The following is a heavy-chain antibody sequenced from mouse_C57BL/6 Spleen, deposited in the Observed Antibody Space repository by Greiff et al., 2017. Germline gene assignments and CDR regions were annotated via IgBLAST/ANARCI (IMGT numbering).Heavy chain of an antibody. D-gene: IGHD1-1*01. V-gene: IGHV1-82*01. CDR3: ARSSDYYGSSSLGYFDV. CDR2: IYPGDGDT. J-gene: IGHJ1*03. Sequence: VKLMESGPELVKPGASVKISCKASGYAFSSSWMNWVKQRPGKGLEWIGRIYPGDGDTNYNGKFKGKATLTADKSSSTAYMQLSSLTSEDSAVYFCARSSDYYGSSSLGYFDVWGTGTTVTVSS. CDR1: GYAFSSSW.